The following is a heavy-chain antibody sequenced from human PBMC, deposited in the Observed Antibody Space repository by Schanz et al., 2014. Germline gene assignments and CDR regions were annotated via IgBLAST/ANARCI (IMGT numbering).Heavy chain of an antibody. CDR2: ISGSGGNT. CDR1: GFTFRGYA. J-gene: IGHJ4*02. CDR3: AKDAENTAMITDYFDY. Sequence: EVQLLESGGGLVQPGGSLRLSCAASGFTFRGYAMSWVRQAPGRGLEWVSIISGSGGNTYYADAVKGRFTISRDNSKTSVYLQMNNLRAEDTDVYYCAKDAENTAMITDYFDYWGQGTLVTVSS. V-gene: IGHV3-23*01. D-gene: IGHD5-18*01.